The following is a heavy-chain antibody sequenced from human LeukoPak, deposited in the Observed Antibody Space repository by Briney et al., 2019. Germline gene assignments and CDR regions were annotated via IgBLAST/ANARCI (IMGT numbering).Heavy chain of an antibody. CDR1: GGSINSYY. J-gene: IGHJ5*02. V-gene: IGHV4-4*07. CDR2: IFTSGST. D-gene: IGHD3-10*01. CDR3: ARHWVRGVIITRWFDP. Sequence: PSETLSLTCNVSGGSINSYYWSWIRQPAGKGLEWIGRIFTSGSTNYNPSLKSRVTISVDTSKNQFSLKLSSVTAADTAVYYCARHWVRGVIITRWFDPWGQGTLVTVSS.